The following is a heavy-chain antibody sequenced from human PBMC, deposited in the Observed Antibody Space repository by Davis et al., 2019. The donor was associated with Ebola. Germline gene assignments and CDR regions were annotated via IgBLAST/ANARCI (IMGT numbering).Heavy chain of an antibody. CDR1: VDSVSSNSAA. CDR3: ARDPPYDQGYDY. V-gene: IGHV6-1*01. D-gene: IGHD3-22*01. J-gene: IGHJ4*02. Sequence: SQTLSLTSAISVDSVSSNSAAWNWIRQSPSRGLEWLGRTYYRSKWFVDYAVSVKSRITINPDTSKNQFSLQLTSVTPEDTAVYYCARDPPYDQGYDYWGQGTLVTVSS. CDR2: TYYRSKWFV.